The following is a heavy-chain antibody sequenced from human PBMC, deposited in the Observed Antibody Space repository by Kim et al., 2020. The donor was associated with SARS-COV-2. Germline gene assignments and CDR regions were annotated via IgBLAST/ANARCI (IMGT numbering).Heavy chain of an antibody. CDR2: IGPTGTTK. CDR1: GFTFADYD. Sequence: GGSLRLSCAASGFTFADYDMNWVRQAPGKGLEWVSSIGPTGTTKYYAAVVKGRSITTGDNTKTTLLLQYNLRRGDTTVLYCGGRAVTGCYGMDACG. CDR3: GRAVTGCYGMDA. J-gene: IGHJ6*02. D-gene: IGHD3-9*01. V-gene: IGHV3-48*03.